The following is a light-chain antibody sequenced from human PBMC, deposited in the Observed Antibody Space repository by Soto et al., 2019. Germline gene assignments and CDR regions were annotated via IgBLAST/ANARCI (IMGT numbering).Light chain of an antibody. J-gene: IGLJ1*01. V-gene: IGLV1-44*01. CDR1: NSNIGSNF. CDR2: SYN. Sequence: QSVLTQPPSASGTPGQRVTISCSGTNSNIGSNFVYWYQHLPGTTPKLLVFSYNQRPSGVPDRFSGSKSGSSASLAISGLQAEDEADYYCVSFAGGTYVFGTGTKVTVL. CDR3: VSFAGGTYV.